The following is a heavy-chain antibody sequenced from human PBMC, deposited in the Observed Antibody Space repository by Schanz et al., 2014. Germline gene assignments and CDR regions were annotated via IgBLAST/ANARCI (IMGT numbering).Heavy chain of an antibody. V-gene: IGHV3-21*06. CDR2: ISSSGSSI. J-gene: IGHJ5*02. D-gene: IGHD3-16*01. CDR1: GFGFEDYA. Sequence: EVQLVESGGGVVRPGGSLRLSCAASGFGFEDYAMSWVRQAPGKGLEWVSSISSSGSSIYYADSVKGRFTISRDNANNSLFLRMNSLRAEDTAVYYCASDYNYFETEAPWGQGTLVTVSS. CDR3: ASDYNYFETEAP.